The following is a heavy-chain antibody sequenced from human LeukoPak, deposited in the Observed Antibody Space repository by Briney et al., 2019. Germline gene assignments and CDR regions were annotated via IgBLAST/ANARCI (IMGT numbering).Heavy chain of an antibody. CDR3: TTDADWLLYWFDP. Sequence: ASVKVSCKASGGTFSSYAISWVRQAPGQGLEWMGGIIPIFGTANYAQKFQGRVTITADESTSTAYMELSSLKTEDTAVYYCTTDADWLLYWFDPWGQGTLVTVSS. CDR2: IIPIFGTA. CDR1: GGTFSSYA. J-gene: IGHJ5*02. V-gene: IGHV1-69*13. D-gene: IGHD3-9*01.